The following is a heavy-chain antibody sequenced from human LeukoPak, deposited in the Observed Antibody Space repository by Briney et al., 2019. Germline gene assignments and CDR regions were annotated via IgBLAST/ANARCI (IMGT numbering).Heavy chain of an antibody. V-gene: IGHV3-11*01. D-gene: IGHD6-19*01. CDR1: GFTFSDYY. J-gene: IGHJ4*02. Sequence: GGSLRLSCAASGFTFSDYYMNWIRQAPGKELEWVSYMSSGAQTIYYADSVKGRFTISRDNAKNSLFLQMNSLRAEDTAVYYCARDSSDSSSQVAFDFWGQGTLVTVSS. CDR2: MSSGAQTI. CDR3: ARDSSDSSSQVAFDF.